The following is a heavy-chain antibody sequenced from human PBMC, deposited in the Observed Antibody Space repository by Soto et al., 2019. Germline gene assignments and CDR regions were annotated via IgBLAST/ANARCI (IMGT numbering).Heavy chain of an antibody. D-gene: IGHD3-22*01. V-gene: IGHV4-39*01. J-gene: IGHJ6*02. CDR3: ARHNYDSSGHYHYYYGMDV. CDR1: DGSVSSNSYS. Sequence: SETLSLTCTVFDGSVSSNSYSWGWVRQSPGKGLEWIGTIYYSWTTYYNPSLKSRVTISGDTSKHQFSLKLSSVTAADTAVYYCARHNYDSSGHYHYYYGMDVWGQGTTVTVSS. CDR2: IYYSWTT.